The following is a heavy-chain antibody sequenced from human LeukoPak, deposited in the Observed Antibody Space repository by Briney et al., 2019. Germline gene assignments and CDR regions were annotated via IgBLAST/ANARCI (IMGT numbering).Heavy chain of an antibody. Sequence: GASVKVSCKASGYIFTGYYMHWVRQAPGQGLEWMGWINPNRGGTNYAQKFQGRVTMTRDTSISTAYMELRSLRSDDTAVYYCARAYYGDYVFYYYYYMDVWGKGTTVTVSS. CDR3: ARAYYGDYVFYYYYYMDV. CDR1: GYIFTGYY. J-gene: IGHJ6*03. D-gene: IGHD4-17*01. CDR2: INPNRGGT. V-gene: IGHV1-2*02.